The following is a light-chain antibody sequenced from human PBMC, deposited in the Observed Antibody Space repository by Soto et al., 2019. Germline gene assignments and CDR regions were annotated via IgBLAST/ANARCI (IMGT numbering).Light chain of an antibody. Sequence: QSVLTQVPSVSAAPGQKVTITCSGSNSNIGTNDLSWYHQLPGTAPNLLIYYNIKRPAGISDRFSGSKSGTSVTLGITGLQTGDEAEYYCGTWDSSLRGGVFGGGTKLTVL. V-gene: IGLV1-51*01. CDR2: YNI. CDR3: GTWDSSLRGGV. CDR1: NSNIGTND. J-gene: IGLJ2*01.